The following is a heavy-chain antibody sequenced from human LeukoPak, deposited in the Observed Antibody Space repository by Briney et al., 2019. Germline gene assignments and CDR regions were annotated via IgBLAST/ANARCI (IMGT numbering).Heavy chain of an antibody. CDR1: GYTFTGYY. V-gene: IGHV1-2*02. CDR3: AREGAVAGNDFDY. D-gene: IGHD6-19*01. Sequence: ASVKVSCKASGYTFTGYYMHWVRQAPGQGLEWMGWINPNSGGTKYAQKFQGRVTMTRDTSISTAYMELSRLRSDDTAVYYCAREGAVAGNDFDYWGQGTLVTVSS. CDR2: INPNSGGT. J-gene: IGHJ4*02.